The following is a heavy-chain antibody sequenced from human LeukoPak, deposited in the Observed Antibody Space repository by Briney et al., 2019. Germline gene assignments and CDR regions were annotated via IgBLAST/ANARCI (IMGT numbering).Heavy chain of an antibody. D-gene: IGHD3/OR15-3a*01. CDR3: ARQTGSGLFILP. CDR2: IYYSGNT. Sequence: PSETLSLTCTVSGVSISSSNSYWGWIRQPPGKGREWIGSIYYSGNTYYNASLKSQFSISIDTSKNQFSLKLTSVTAADTAVYYCARQTGSGLFILPGGQGTLVTVSS. J-gene: IGHJ4*02. V-gene: IGHV4-39*01. CDR1: GVSISSSNSY.